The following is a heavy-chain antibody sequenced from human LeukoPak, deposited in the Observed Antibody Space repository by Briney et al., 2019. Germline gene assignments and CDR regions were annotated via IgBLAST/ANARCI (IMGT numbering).Heavy chain of an antibody. Sequence: GGSLRLSCAASGFTFGSYSMNWVRQAPGKGLEWVSYISSSSSTIYYADSVKGRFTISRDNAKNSLYLQMNSLRDEDTAVYYCARGCFGGDCYDAFDIWGQGTMVTVSS. CDR1: GFTFGSYS. V-gene: IGHV3-48*02. J-gene: IGHJ3*02. CDR2: ISSSSSTI. CDR3: ARGCFGGDCYDAFDI. D-gene: IGHD2-21*02.